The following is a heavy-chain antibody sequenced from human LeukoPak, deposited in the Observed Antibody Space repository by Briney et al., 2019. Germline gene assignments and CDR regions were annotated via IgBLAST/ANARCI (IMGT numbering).Heavy chain of an antibody. CDR3: ASAPYYDSSGYYSPLDY. CDR2: IIPILGVA. Sequence: GSSVKVSCKASGGTCSSYTISWVRQAPGQGLEWMGRIIPILGVANYAQKFQGRVTITADKSTSTAYMELSSLRSEDTAVYYCASAPYYDSSGYYSPLDYWGQGTLVTVSS. V-gene: IGHV1-69*02. J-gene: IGHJ4*02. CDR1: GGTCSSYT. D-gene: IGHD3-22*01.